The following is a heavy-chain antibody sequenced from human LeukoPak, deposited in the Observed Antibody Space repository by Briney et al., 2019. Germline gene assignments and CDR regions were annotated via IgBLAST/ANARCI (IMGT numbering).Heavy chain of an antibody. CDR3: ARSFDYDITNWFDP. J-gene: IGHJ5*02. CDR1: GSSFTSYW. CDR2: IDPSNSYT. D-gene: IGHD3-9*01. Sequence: ESLRISCKGSGSSFTSYWTSWVRQMPAKGMEWMGRIDPSNSYTNYSPSFQGHVTISADKSISTAYLQWSSLKASDTAMYYCARSFDYDITNWFDPWGQGTLVTVSS. V-gene: IGHV5-10-1*01.